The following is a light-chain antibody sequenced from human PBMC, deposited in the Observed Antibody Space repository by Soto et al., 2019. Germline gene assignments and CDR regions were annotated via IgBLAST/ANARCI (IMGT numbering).Light chain of an antibody. CDR3: QQFNNWPWT. V-gene: IGKV3-15*01. CDR2: GAS. CDR1: QSISDT. Sequence: EIVMTQSPATLSVSPGGRATLSCRASQSISDTLAWYQQKPGQAPRLLIYGASTRAPGFPARFSGSGSGTDFTLTISSLQSEDFAVYYCQQFNNWPWTFGQGTKVDIX. J-gene: IGKJ1*01.